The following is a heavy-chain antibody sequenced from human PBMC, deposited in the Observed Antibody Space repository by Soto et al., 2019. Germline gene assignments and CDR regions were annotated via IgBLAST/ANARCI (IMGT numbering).Heavy chain of an antibody. Sequence: QVQLVESGGGLVKPGGSLRLSCAASGFTFSDYHMSWIRQAPGKGLEWVSYISSSGSTIYYADSVKGRFTISRDNAKNSLYLQMNSLRAEDTAVYYCAREPLTGTTYYYYYGMDVWGQGTTVTVSS. CDR3: AREPLTGTTYYYYYGMDV. V-gene: IGHV3-11*01. CDR1: GFTFSDYH. CDR2: ISSSGSTI. D-gene: IGHD1-20*01. J-gene: IGHJ6*02.